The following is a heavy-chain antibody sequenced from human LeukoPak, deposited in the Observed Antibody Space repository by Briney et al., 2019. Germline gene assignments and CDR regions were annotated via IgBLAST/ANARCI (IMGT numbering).Heavy chain of an antibody. V-gene: IGHV1-69*02. Sequence: GSSVKVSCKAPGGTFSTYSISWVRQAPGQGLEWMGRIIPVVGVINYAQTFQGRVTISADKATNTAYMELTNLTSDDTAIYYCGRLLYWGQGTLVTVSS. D-gene: IGHD2/OR15-2a*01. CDR3: GRLLY. J-gene: IGHJ4*02. CDR1: GGTFSTYS. CDR2: IIPVVGVI.